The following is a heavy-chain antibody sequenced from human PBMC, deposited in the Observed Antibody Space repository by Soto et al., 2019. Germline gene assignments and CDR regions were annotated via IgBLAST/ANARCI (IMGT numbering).Heavy chain of an antibody. J-gene: IGHJ4*02. V-gene: IGHV4-59*01. D-gene: IGHD5-18*01. CDR1: GGSISNYY. CDR3: ARDHPHSYGVYYFDY. Sequence: SETLSLTCTVSGGSISNYYWNWIRQSPGKGLEWIGYIYSSGSTHYNPSLQNRVTISIDTSKNQVSLKVNSVTDADTAVYYCARDHPHSYGVYYFDYWGQGTPVTVSS. CDR2: IYSSGST.